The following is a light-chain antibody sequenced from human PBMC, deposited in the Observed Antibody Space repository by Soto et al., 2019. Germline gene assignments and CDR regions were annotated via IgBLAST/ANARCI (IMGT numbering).Light chain of an antibody. CDR1: SSDVGGYNS. Sequence: QSALTQPRSVSGSPGQSVTISCTGTSSDVGGYNSVSWYQQHPGKAPKLMIYDVSKRPSGIPDRFSGSKSGNTASLTISGLQAGDEADYYCCSYAGSYTLVFGGGTKLTVL. V-gene: IGLV2-11*01. J-gene: IGLJ2*01. CDR3: CSYAGSYTLV. CDR2: DVS.